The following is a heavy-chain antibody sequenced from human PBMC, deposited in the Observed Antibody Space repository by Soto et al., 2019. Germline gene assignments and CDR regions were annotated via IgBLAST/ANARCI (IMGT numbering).Heavy chain of an antibody. Sequence: TLSLTCVVSGGPVSGDDLYGSWIRHLPGKGLEWIANVYHTGTTYYNPSLKGRVSMSVDTSQNQFSLILASVTAADTAVYYCARALVTDYNSRAYHYYFAMDVWGQGTSVTVSS. V-gene: IGHV4-31*02. D-gene: IGHD3-22*01. CDR1: GGPVSGDDLY. CDR3: ARALVTDYNSRAYHYYFAMDV. J-gene: IGHJ6*02. CDR2: VYHTGTT.